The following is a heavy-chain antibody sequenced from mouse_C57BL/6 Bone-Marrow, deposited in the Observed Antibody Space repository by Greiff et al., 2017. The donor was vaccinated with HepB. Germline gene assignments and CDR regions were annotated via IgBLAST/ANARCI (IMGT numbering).Heavy chain of an antibody. D-gene: IGHD1-1*01. CDR2: IRSKSNNYAT. CDR1: GFSFNTYA. J-gene: IGHJ3*01. CDR3: VRHEGDYYGSSPFAY. V-gene: IGHV10-1*01. Sequence: EVKVEESGGGLVQPKGSLKLSCAASGFSFNTYAMNWVRQAPGKGLEWVARIRSKSNNYATYYADSVKDRFTISRDDSESMLYLQMNNLKTEDTAMYYCVRHEGDYYGSSPFAYWGQGTLVTVSA.